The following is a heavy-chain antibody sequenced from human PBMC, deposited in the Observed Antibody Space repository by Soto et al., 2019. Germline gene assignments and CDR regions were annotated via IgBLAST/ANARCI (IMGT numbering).Heavy chain of an antibody. V-gene: IGHV3-23*01. CDR3: AKQMSSGWYYFDS. J-gene: IGHJ4*02. D-gene: IGHD6-13*01. Sequence: GGSLRISCAASGLTFRSYSMSWVRQAPGKGLEWVSAISGSGGSTYYADSVMGRFTISRDNSKNTLSLQMNSLRAEDTALYYCAKQMSSGWYYFDSWGQGTLVT. CDR2: ISGSGGST. CDR1: GLTFRSYS.